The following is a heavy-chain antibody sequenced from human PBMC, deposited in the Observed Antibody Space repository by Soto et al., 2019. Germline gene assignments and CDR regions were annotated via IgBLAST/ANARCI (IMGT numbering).Heavy chain of an antibody. CDR2: ISAYNGNT. CDR3: ARIFSVPDIYCSGGSCYLDY. Sequence: QVQLVQSGAEVKKPGASVKVSCKASGYTFTSYGISWVRQAPGQGLEWMGWISAYNGNTNYAQKLQGRVTMTTDTTTSTAYMELRSLRSDDTAVYYCARIFSVPDIYCSGGSCYLDYWGQGTLVTVSS. J-gene: IGHJ4*02. CDR1: GYTFTSYG. D-gene: IGHD2-15*01. V-gene: IGHV1-18*04.